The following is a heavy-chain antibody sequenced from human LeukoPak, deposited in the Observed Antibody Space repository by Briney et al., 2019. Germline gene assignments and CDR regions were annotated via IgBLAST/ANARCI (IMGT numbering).Heavy chain of an antibody. Sequence: PGGSLRLSCAASGFTFSNYWMHWVRQAPGKGLLWVSRINSDGSSTTYADSVKGRFTISRDNAKNTLYLQMNSLRAEDTAVYYCARETYDSSGYLFLHYFDYWGQGTLVTVSS. J-gene: IGHJ4*02. V-gene: IGHV3-74*01. CDR3: ARETYDSSGYLFLHYFDY. CDR2: INSDGSST. D-gene: IGHD3-22*01. CDR1: GFTFSNYW.